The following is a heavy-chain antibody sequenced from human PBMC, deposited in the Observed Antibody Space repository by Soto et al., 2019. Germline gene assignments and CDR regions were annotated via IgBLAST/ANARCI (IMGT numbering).Heavy chain of an antibody. V-gene: IGHV1-18*01. CDR3: ARDKYRRYYYDSSGYKIDY. CDR2: ISAYNGNT. CDR1: GYTFTSYG. Sequence: GASVKVSCKASGYTFTSYGISWVRQAPGQGLEWMGWISAYNGNTNYAQKLQGRVTMTTDTSTSTAYMELRSLRSDDTAVYYCARDKYRRYYYDSSGYKIDYWGQGTLVTVSS. D-gene: IGHD3-22*01. J-gene: IGHJ4*02.